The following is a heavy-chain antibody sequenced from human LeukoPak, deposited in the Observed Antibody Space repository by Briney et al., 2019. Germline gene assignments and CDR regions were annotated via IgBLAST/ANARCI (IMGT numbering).Heavy chain of an antibody. CDR2: IYRSGST. J-gene: IGHJ4*02. CDR1: GYSISNGYY. Sequence: PSETLSLTCTVSGYSISNGYYWDWIRQPPGRGLEWIGNIYRSGSTSYNPSLKSRVTISVDTSKNQFSLKLSSVTAADTAVYYCARGGGRWLQSCFDYWGQGTLVTVSS. D-gene: IGHD5-24*01. V-gene: IGHV4-38-2*02. CDR3: ARGGGRWLQSCFDY.